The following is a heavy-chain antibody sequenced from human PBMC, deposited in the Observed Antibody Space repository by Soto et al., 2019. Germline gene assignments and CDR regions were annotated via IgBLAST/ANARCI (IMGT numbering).Heavy chain of an antibody. CDR3: ARGRSGYSYGQPPGY. CDR1: GGSCSGYY. Sequence: SETLSLTCAVYGGSCSGYYWSWIRQPPGKGLEWIGEINHSGSTNYNPSLKSRVTISVDTSKNQFSLKLSSVTAADTAVYYCARGRSGYSYGQPPGYWGQGTLVTVSS. J-gene: IGHJ4*02. D-gene: IGHD5-18*01. V-gene: IGHV4-34*01. CDR2: INHSGST.